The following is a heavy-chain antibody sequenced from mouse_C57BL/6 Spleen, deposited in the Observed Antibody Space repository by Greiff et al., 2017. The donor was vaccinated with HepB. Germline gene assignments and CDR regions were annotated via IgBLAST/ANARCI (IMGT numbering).Heavy chain of an antibody. Sequence: VQLQQPGAELVKPGASVKLSCKASGYTFTSYWMQWVKQRPGQGLEWIGEIDPSDSYPNYNQKFKGKATLTVDTSSSTAYMQLSSLTSEDSAVYYCARDYGSPYWGQGTTLTVSS. CDR2: IDPSDSYP. D-gene: IGHD1-1*01. V-gene: IGHV1-50*01. CDR1: GYTFTSYW. J-gene: IGHJ2*01. CDR3: ARDYGSPY.